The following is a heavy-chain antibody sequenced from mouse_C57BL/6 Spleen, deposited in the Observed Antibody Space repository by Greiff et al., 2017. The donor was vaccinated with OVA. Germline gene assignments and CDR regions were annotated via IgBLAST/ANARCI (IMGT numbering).Heavy chain of an antibody. J-gene: IGHJ4*01. CDR2: IWSDGST. D-gene: IGHD1-1*01. CDR3: ARHESSVYYYAMDY. V-gene: IGHV2-6-1*01. Sequence: VQVVESGPGLVAPSQSLSITCTVSGFSLTSYGVHWVRQPPGKGLEWLVVIWSDGSTTYNSALKSRLSISKDNSKSQVFLKMNSLQTDDTAMYYCARHESSVYYYAMDYWGQGTSVTVSS. CDR1: GFSLTSYG.